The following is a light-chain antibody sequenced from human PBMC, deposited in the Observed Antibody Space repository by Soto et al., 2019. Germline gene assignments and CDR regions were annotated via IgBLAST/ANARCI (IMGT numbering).Light chain of an antibody. J-gene: IGKJ2*04. CDR1: QSVSIW. CDR3: QQYNSWWS. Sequence: DSQMNQSPSTLSASVGDRVTITCRASQSVSIWLAWYQQKPGKAPKLLIYKASSLESGVPLRFSGSGSGTEFTLTISSLQPDDFATYYCQQYNSWWSFRQGTKLEIK. CDR2: KAS. V-gene: IGKV1-5*03.